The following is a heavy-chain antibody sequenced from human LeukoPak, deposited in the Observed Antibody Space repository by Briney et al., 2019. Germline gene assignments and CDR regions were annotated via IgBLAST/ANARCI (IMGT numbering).Heavy chain of an antibody. CDR1: GYTFTSYA. CDR2: INAGNGNT. CDR3: ARVRSSGWSNGDLDY. D-gene: IGHD6-19*01. Sequence: ASVKVSCKASGYTFTSYAMHWVRQAPGQRLEWMGWINAGNGNTKYSQKFQGGVTITRDTSASTAYMELSSLRSEDTAVYYCARVRSSGWSNGDLDYWGQGTLVTVSS. V-gene: IGHV1-3*01. J-gene: IGHJ4*02.